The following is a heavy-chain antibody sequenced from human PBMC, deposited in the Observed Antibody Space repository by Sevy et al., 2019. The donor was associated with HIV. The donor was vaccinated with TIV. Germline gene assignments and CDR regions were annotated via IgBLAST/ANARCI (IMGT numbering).Heavy chain of an antibody. CDR2: FDPEDGER. Sequence: VSCKVSGYTLNQLSMHWVRQAPGKGLEWMGSFDPEDGERFYAQKFQGRVTMTEDTSTDTAYMELSSLRSEDTAVYYCATTKDYYESSGCPFDYWGQGTLVTVSS. V-gene: IGHV1-24*01. D-gene: IGHD3-22*01. CDR1: GYTLNQLS. CDR3: ATTKDYYESSGCPFDY. J-gene: IGHJ4*02.